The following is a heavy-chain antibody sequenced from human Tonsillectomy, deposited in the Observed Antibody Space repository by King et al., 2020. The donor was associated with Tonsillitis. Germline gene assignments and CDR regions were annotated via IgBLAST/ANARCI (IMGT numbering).Heavy chain of an antibody. CDR1: GGTFSSYA. J-gene: IGHJ5*02. CDR2: IIPILGIA. CDR3: ARDRLDYYDSSGYPLPFDP. D-gene: IGHD3-22*01. V-gene: IGHV1-69*04. Sequence: QLVQSGAEVKKPGSSVKVSCKASGGTFSSYAISWVRQAPGQGLEWMGRIIPILGIANYAQKFQGRVTITADKSTSTAYMELSSLRSEDTAVYYCARDRLDYYDSSGYPLPFDPWGQGTLVTVSS.